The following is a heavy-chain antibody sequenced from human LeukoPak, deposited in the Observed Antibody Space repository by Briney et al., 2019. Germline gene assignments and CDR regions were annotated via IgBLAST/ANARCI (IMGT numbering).Heavy chain of an antibody. D-gene: IGHD5-24*01. CDR3: ARHQDGYPTELDY. CDR1: GGSISSYY. CDR2: IYYSGST. J-gene: IGHJ4*02. V-gene: IGHV4-39*01. Sequence: SETLSLTCTVSGGSISSYYWGWIRQPPGKGLEWIGSIYYSGSTYYNPSLKSRVTISVDTSKNQFSLKLSSVTAADTAVYYCARHQDGYPTELDYWGQGTLVTVSS.